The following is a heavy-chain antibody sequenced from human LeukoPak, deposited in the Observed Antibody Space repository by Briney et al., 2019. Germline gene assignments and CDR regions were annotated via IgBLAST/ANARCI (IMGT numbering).Heavy chain of an antibody. D-gene: IGHD3-10*01. CDR3: ARNYYYGSGSYYWFDY. CDR1: GYTFTGYY. V-gene: IGHV1-2*02. Sequence: GASVKVSCKASGYTFTGYYMHWVRQAPGQGLEWMGWINPNSGGTNYAQKFQGRVTMTRDTSISTAYMELSRLRADDTAVYYCARNYYYGSGSYYWFDYWGQGTLVTVSS. J-gene: IGHJ5*01. CDR2: INPNSGGT.